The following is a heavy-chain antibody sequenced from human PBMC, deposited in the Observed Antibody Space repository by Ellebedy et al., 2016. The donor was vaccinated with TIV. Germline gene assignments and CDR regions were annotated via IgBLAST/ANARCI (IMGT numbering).Heavy chain of an antibody. D-gene: IGHD3-22*01. V-gene: IGHV4-59*08. CDR1: AGSISNYY. J-gene: IGHJ4*02. Sequence: MPSETQSLTCTVSAGSISNYYWSWIRQPPGKGLEWIGYIYYSGSTNYNPSLKSRVTMSVDSSRNQFSLKLSSVTAADTAVFYCARTSYYDSSGYPLFDYWGQGTLVTVSS. CDR2: IYYSGST. CDR3: ARTSYYDSSGYPLFDY.